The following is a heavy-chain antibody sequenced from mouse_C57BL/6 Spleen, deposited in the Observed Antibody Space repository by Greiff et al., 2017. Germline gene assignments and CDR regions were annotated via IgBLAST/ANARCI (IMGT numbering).Heavy chain of an antibody. J-gene: IGHJ2*01. CDR2: IHPNSGST. CDR1: GYTFTSYW. D-gene: IGHD2-2*01. Sequence: QVQLQQPGAELVKPGASVKLSCTASGYTFTSYWMHWVKQRPGQGLEWIGMIHPNSGSTNYNEKFKSKATLTVDKSSSTAYMQLSSLTSEDSAVYYCAIYYGYDGDFDYWGQGTTLTVSS. V-gene: IGHV1-64*01. CDR3: AIYYGYDGDFDY.